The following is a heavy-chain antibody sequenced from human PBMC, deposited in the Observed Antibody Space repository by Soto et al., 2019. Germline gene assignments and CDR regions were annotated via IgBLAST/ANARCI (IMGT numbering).Heavy chain of an antibody. CDR2: IYHSGST. J-gene: IGHJ4*02. V-gene: IGHV4-38-2*02. CDR3: ASPPPDY. Sequence: SETLSLTCTVSGYSISSGYYWGWIRQPPGKGLEWIGSIYHSGSTYYNPSLKSRVTISVDTSKNQFSLKLSSVTAADTAVYYCASPPPDYWGQGTLVTVSS. CDR1: GYSISSGYY.